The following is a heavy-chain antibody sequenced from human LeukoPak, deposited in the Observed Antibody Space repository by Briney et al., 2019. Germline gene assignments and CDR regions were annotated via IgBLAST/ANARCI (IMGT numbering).Heavy chain of an antibody. CDR3: AKGSAYSYVPYFDY. D-gene: IGHD5-18*01. Sequence: GGSLRLSCASSGFTFTTYGMHWVRQAPGKGLEWVAFISYDGSDKFHTDSVRGRFTISRDDSKNTLDLQMNSLRAEDTGVYYCAKGSAYSYVPYFDYWGQGTLVTVSS. V-gene: IGHV3-30*18. CDR2: ISYDGSDK. CDR1: GFTFTTYG. J-gene: IGHJ4*02.